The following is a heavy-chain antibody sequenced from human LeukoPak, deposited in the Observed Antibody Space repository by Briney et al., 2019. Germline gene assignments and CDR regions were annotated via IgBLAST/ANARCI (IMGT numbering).Heavy chain of an antibody. D-gene: IGHD3-10*01. Sequence: GTSLRLSCVASGFTFNNYGLHWVRQAPGKGLEWVAEISFDGSNEDYTDPVKGRFTVSRDNSQNTLSLQMNTLRPEDTAVYYCARGLTGSLGDWFFDLWGRGTLVTVSS. CDR3: ARGLTGSLGDWFFDL. CDR1: GFTFNNYG. J-gene: IGHJ2*01. V-gene: IGHV3-30*03. CDR2: ISFDGSNE.